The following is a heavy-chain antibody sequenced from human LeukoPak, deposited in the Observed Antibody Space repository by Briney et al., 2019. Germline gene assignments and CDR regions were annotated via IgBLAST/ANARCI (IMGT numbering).Heavy chain of an antibody. D-gene: IGHD2-15*01. J-gene: IGHJ4*02. CDR1: GFTFSSYS. Sequence: GGTLRLSCAASGFTFSSYSLNWVRQAPGKELEWCSFISSSSITIYYADSVKGRFTISRDNAEKSLYLQMNSLRAEDTAVYYCARDRGGSYSAIDYWRQGTLVTVSS. CDR2: ISSSSITI. CDR3: ARDRGGSYSAIDY. V-gene: IGHV3-48*04.